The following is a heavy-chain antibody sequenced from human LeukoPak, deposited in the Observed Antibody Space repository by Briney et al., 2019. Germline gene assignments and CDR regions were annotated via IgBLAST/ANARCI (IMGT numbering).Heavy chain of an antibody. V-gene: IGHV3-48*01. CDR3: ARAVDTAMAYYYYYYMDV. Sequence: QSGGSLRLSCAASGFTFSSYSMNWVRQAPGKGLEWVSYISSSSSTIYYADSVKGRFTISRDNAKNSLYLQMNSLRAEDTAVYYCARAVDTAMAYYYYYYMDVWGKGTTVTVSS. CDR1: GFTFSSYS. CDR2: ISSSSSTI. J-gene: IGHJ6*03. D-gene: IGHD5-18*01.